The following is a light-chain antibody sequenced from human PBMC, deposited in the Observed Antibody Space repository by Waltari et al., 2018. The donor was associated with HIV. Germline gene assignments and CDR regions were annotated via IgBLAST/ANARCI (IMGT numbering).Light chain of an antibody. CDR1: SSDVGGYKY. Sequence: QSALTQPRSVSGSPGQSVTISCTGSSSDVGGYKYVSWYEQHPGKAPKLMIYDVSKRPSGVPDRCSGSKSGNTASLTISGLQAEDEADYYCCSYAGSYSYVFGTGTKVTVL. V-gene: IGLV2-11*01. CDR3: CSYAGSYSYV. J-gene: IGLJ1*01. CDR2: DVS.